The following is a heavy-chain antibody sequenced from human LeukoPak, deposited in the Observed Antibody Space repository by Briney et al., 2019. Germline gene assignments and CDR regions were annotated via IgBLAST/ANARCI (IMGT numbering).Heavy chain of an antibody. D-gene: IGHD3-22*01. CDR3: ARDLFDYYDSSGYSFDY. Sequence: GGSLRLSCAASGFTFSSYWMSWVRQARGKGLEWVANIKQDGSEKYYVDSVKGRFTISRDNAKNSLYLQMNSLRAEDTAVYYCARDLFDYYDSSGYSFDYWGQGTLVTVSS. CDR2: IKQDGSEK. V-gene: IGHV3-7*01. CDR1: GFTFSSYW. J-gene: IGHJ4*02.